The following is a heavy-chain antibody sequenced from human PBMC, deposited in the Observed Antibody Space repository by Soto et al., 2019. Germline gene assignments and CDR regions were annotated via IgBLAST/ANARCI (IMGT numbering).Heavy chain of an antibody. J-gene: IGHJ4*02. Sequence: PGGSLRLSCAASGITFNNYALNWVRQAPGKGLEWVSGISGSGTGTYYADYVKGRFTNSRDNSKSTVYLHMNSLRADDSAIYYCAKEGGGGAAMVTSYFDYWGQGT. CDR1: GITFNNYA. D-gene: IGHD5-18*01. V-gene: IGHV3-23*01. CDR3: AKEGGGGAAMVTSYFDY. CDR2: ISGSGTGT.